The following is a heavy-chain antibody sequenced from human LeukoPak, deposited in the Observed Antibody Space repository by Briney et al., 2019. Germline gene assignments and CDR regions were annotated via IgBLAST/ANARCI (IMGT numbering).Heavy chain of an antibody. CDR3: ARGRYFDWPPAPYFDY. CDR1: GGSISSYY. Sequence: PSETLSLTCTVSGGSISSYYWSWIRQPPGKGLEWIGYIYYSGSTNYNPSLKSRVTISVDTSKNQFSLKLISVTAADTAVYYCARGRYFDWPPAPYFDYWGQGTLVTVSS. CDR2: IYYSGST. J-gene: IGHJ4*02. V-gene: IGHV4-59*01. D-gene: IGHD3-9*01.